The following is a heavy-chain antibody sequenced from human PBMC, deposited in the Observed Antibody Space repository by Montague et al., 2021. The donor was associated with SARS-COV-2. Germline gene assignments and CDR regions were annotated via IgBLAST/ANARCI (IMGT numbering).Heavy chain of an antibody. Sequence: SETLSLTCTVSGGSITDYPWTWIRQPPGKALEWIGYVLKSGGTSYNPSLKSRVTMSVDTSKGHFSLRLTSVTAADTAVYYCARRASSFDNWFDLWGQGALVTVSS. CDR3: ARRASSFDNWFDL. CDR2: VLKSGGT. D-gene: IGHD3-10*01. CDR1: GGSITDYP. J-gene: IGHJ5*02. V-gene: IGHV4-59*08.